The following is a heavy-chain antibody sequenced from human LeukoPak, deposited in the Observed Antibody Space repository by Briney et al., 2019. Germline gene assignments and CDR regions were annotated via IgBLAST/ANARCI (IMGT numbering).Heavy chain of an antibody. V-gene: IGHV4-59*11. J-gene: IGHJ4*02. CDR1: GGSITSHY. CDR3: ARVPTLYGSGSYLDY. D-gene: IGHD3-10*01. CDR2: ISYSGST. Sequence: ASETLSLTCTVSGGSITSHYWSWIRQPPGKGLEWIGYISYSGSTYYNPSLKSRVTISVDTSKNQFSLKLSSVTAADTAVYYCARVPTLYGSGSYLDYWGQGTLVTVSS.